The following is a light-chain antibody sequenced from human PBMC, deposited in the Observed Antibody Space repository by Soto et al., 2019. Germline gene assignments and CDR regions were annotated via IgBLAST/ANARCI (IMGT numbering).Light chain of an antibody. J-gene: IGKJ1*01. CDR2: TAS. V-gene: IGKV1-39*01. Sequence: DIQMTQSPSSLSASVGDRVTITCRTSQPISDYLNWYQQKPGKAPSLLIYTASNLQTGVPSRFSGSGSGTHFTLTISSLQPEDFATYYCQQSCNTPRTFGQGTKVEIK. CDR1: QPISDY. CDR3: QQSCNTPRT.